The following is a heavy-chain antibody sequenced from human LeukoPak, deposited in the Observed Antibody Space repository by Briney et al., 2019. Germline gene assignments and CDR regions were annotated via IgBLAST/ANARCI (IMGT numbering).Heavy chain of an antibody. CDR1: GFAFSTYW. V-gene: IGHV3-74*01. CDR2: IDSDGTRT. Sequence: GGSLTLSCAASGFAFSTYWMHWVRQAPGKGLVWVSRIDSDGTRTTYAASVKGRFTTSRDNAKNTLYLQMNSLRAEDTAVYYCARSPNCGGDCSWGQGTLVTVSS. J-gene: IGHJ5*02. CDR3: ARSPNCGGDCS. D-gene: IGHD2-21*02.